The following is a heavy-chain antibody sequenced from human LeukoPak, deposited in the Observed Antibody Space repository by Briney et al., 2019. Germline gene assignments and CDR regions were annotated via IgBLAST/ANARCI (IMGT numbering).Heavy chain of an antibody. V-gene: IGHV4-59*11. CDR3: ARGGVQLWTDRDLDL. D-gene: IGHD1-1*01. CDR2: KYWSGTS. J-gene: IGHJ5*02. CDR1: GDSMENHY. Sequence: PSETLSLTCNVSGDSMENHYWSWIRQPPGKGLEWIGYKYWSGTSNYNPSLKSRVTISVDTSNNQVSLKLTSVTAADTAVYYCARGGVQLWTDRDLDLWGQGTLVTVSS.